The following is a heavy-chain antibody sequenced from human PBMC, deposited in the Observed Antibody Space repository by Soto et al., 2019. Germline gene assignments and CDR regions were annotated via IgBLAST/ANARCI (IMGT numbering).Heavy chain of an antibody. CDR2: IYYSGST. D-gene: IGHD1-26*01. CDR1: GVSISSSSYY. V-gene: IGHV4-39*01. J-gene: IGHJ4*02. Sequence: SETLSLTCTVSGVSISSSSYYWGWIRQPPGKGLEWIGSIYYSGSTYYNPSLKSRVTISVDTSKNQFSLKLSSVTAADTAVYYCERHRLGIVGATFFDYWGQGTLVTVSS. CDR3: ERHRLGIVGATFFDY.